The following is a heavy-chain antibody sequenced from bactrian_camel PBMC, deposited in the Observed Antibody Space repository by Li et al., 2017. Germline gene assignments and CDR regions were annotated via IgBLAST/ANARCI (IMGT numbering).Heavy chain of an antibody. CDR2: LDSDGRI. D-gene: IGHD3*01. J-gene: IGHJ4*01. Sequence: HVQLVESGGGSVQAGGSLRLSCAFDAYTPANVRMAWFRQASGKEREWVGSLDSDGRINYADSVKGRFTISRDNAKNTLYLQLNSLKPEDTAMYYCAKDTGKYGLRSQYNYWGEGTQVTVS. CDR3: AKDTGKYGLRSQYNY. CDR1: AYTPANVR. V-gene: IGHV3S55*01.